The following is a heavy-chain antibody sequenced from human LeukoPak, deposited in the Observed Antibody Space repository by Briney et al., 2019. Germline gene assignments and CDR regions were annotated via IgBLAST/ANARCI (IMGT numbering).Heavy chain of an antibody. CDR1: GFTFRSHW. CDR2: IDPDGSVK. V-gene: IGHV3-7*04. D-gene: IGHD1-26*01. J-gene: IGHJ3*01. CDR3: ARLVGMVTTYDL. Sequence: PGGSLRLSCAASGFTFRSHWMSWVRQAPGKGLQWVASIDPDGSVKHYVDSVRGRFTISRDNADNSLYLQMSTLRAEDTAVYYCARLVGMVTTYDLWGHGTMVSVSP.